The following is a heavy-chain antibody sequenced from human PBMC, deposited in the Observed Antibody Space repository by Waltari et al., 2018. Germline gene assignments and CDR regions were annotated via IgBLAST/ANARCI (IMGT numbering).Heavy chain of an antibody. J-gene: IGHJ4*02. D-gene: IGHD2-2*01. V-gene: IGHV4-34*01. CDR3: ARTCSSTSCYGYFDY. CDR1: GGSFSGYY. Sequence: QVQLQQWGAGLLKPSETLSLTCAVYGGSFSGYYWSWIRQPPGKGLEWIGEINHSGSTNYNPSLKSRVTISVDTSKNQFSLKLSSVTAADTAVYYCARTCSSTSCYGYFDYWGQGTLVTVSS. CDR2: INHSGST.